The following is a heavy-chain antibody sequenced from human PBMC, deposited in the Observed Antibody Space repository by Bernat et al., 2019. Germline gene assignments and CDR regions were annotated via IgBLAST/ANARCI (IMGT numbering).Heavy chain of an antibody. CDR1: GFTFSSYS. D-gene: IGHD1-26*01. J-gene: IGHJ2*01. Sequence: EVQLVESGGGLVKPGGSLRLSCAASGFTFSSYSMNWVRQAPGKGLEWVSSISSSSSYIYYADSVKGRFTISRDNAKNSLYLQMNSLRAEDTAVYYCAREGSGATGSRYWYFDLWGRGTLVTVSS. CDR3: AREGSGATGSRYWYFDL. V-gene: IGHV3-21*01. CDR2: ISSSSSYI.